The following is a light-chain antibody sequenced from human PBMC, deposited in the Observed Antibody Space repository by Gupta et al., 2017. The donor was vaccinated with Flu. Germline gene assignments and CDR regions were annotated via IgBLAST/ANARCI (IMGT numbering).Light chain of an antibody. CDR1: TSSLLNSF. V-gene: IGLV1-51*02. Sequence: SALTQPPSVSAAPGQKVTISCSGNTSSLLNSFFSWHQQLPEAAPRLLIYEDAKRPSGIPDRFSGSRSGTSATLAIAGLQSGDEADYYCGTWDASLTAYVFGTGTRVTVL. CDR3: GTWDASLTAYV. CDR2: EDA. J-gene: IGLJ1*01.